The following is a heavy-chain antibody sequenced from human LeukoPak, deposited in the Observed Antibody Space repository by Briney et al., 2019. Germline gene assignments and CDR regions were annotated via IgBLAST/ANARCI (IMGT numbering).Heavy chain of an antibody. V-gene: IGHV3-23*01. CDR3: AKGRPNGQQLAAY. Sequence: PGGSLRLSCAASGLTFSTYVMTWVRQAPGKGLEWVSIITGSSDAIHYAGSVKGRFTISRDNSKNTLYLQMNSLRPEVTAIYYCAKGRPNGQQLAAYWGQGTLVTVSS. CDR2: ITGSSDAI. J-gene: IGHJ4*02. CDR1: GLTFSTYV. D-gene: IGHD6-13*01.